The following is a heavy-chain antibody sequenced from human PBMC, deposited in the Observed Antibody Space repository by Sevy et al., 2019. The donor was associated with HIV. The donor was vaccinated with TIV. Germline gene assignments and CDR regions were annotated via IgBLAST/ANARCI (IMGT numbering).Heavy chain of an antibody. V-gene: IGHV3-7*01. CDR1: GFTFSSYW. J-gene: IGHJ5*02. Sequence: GGSLRISCAASGFTFSSYWMSWVRQAPGKGLEWVANIKQDGSEKYYVDSVKGRFTISRDNAKNSLYLQMNSLRAEDTAVYYCARTIAAADNYWFDPWGQGTLVTVSS. CDR3: ARTIAAADNYWFDP. D-gene: IGHD6-13*01. CDR2: IKQDGSEK.